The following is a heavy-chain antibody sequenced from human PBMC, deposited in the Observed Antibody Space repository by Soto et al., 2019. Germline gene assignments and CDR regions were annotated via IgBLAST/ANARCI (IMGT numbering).Heavy chain of an antibody. CDR1: GGSISSSSYY. V-gene: IGHV4-39*01. CDR3: ARLVINERGVINY. J-gene: IGHJ4*02. D-gene: IGHD3-10*01. Sequence: PSETLSLTCTVSGGSISSSSYYWGWIRQPPGKGLEWIGSIYYSGSTYYNPSLKSRVTISVDTSKNQFSLKLSSVTAADTAVYYCARLVINERGVINYWGQGTLVTVSS. CDR2: IYYSGST.